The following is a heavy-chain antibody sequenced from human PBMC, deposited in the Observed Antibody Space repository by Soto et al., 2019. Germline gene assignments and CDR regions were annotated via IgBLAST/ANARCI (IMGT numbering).Heavy chain of an antibody. CDR1: GGSVSSGSYY. Sequence: PSETLSLTCTVSGGSVSSGSYYWSWIRRPPRKGLEWIGYIYYSGSTNYNPSLKSRVTITVETSKNQFSLKLSSVTAADTFVYYCARDSHTITLDAFDIWGQGTMVTVSS. CDR2: IYYSGST. D-gene: IGHD5-12*01. J-gene: IGHJ3*02. V-gene: IGHV4-61*01. CDR3: ARDSHTITLDAFDI.